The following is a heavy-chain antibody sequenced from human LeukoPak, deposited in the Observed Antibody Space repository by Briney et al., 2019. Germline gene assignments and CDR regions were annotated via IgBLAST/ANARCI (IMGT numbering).Heavy chain of an antibody. Sequence: SGGSLRLSCAASGFAFSNYALTWVRQAPGKGLEWVSSISGVNTHYADPVKGRFSISRDNYKNTLYLQMSSLRAEDTAVYYCARDPNGNYVGAFDFQRWGQGTLVTVSS. CDR2: ISGVNT. J-gene: IGHJ1*01. CDR3: ARDPNGNYVGAFDFQR. D-gene: IGHD4-17*01. CDR1: GFAFSNYA. V-gene: IGHV3-23*01.